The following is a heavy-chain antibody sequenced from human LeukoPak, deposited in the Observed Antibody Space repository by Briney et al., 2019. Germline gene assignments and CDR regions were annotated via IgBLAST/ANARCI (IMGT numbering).Heavy chain of an antibody. V-gene: IGHV1-18*01. J-gene: IGHJ6*02. Sequence: ASVTVSCKASGYTFTSYGISWVRQAPGQGLEWMGWISPYNGNTNYAQKLQGRVTMTTDTSTSTAYMELRSLRSDDTAVYYCAREAWIAAAGDYYYYGMDVWGQGTTVTVSS. CDR1: GYTFTSYG. CDR3: AREAWIAAAGDYYYYGMDV. D-gene: IGHD6-13*01. CDR2: ISPYNGNT.